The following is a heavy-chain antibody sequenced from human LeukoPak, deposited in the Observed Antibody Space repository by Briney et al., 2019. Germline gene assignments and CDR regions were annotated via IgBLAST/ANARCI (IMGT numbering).Heavy chain of an antibody. Sequence: GESLKISCEASGYIFINYWIGWVRQVPGKGLDWMGLIHPGDSDTRYSPSFQGQVTISVDKSITTAYLQWSSLPASDTAMYFCARVVVVTATHWYFDLWGRGSLVTVFS. D-gene: IGHD2-21*02. CDR3: ARVVVVTATHWYFDL. V-gene: IGHV5-51*01. CDR2: IHPGDSDT. CDR1: GYIFINYW. J-gene: IGHJ2*01.